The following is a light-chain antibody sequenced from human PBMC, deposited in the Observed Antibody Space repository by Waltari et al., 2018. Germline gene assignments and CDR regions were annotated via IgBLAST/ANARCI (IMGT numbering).Light chain of an antibody. CDR1: QSITSH. J-gene: IGKJ4*01. Sequence: DIQMAQSPSSLSASVRDRVTITCRTSQSITSHLNWYQQKPGRAPKLLIYAASTLQSGVPSRFSGSGSGTDFTLTISSLQREDFATYYCQQSYSAPFTFGGGTKVEIK. CDR3: QQSYSAPFT. V-gene: IGKV1-39*01. CDR2: AAS.